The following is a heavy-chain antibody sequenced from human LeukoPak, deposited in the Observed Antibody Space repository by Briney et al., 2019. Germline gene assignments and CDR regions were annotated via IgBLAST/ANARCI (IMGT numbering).Heavy chain of an antibody. J-gene: IGHJ4*02. V-gene: IGHV3-23*01. Sequence: PGGSLRLSCAASGFTFSSSAMSWVRQAPGKGLEWVAAISDTGRLSYCADSVRGRFTISRDNSKNTLYVQMNSLRDEDTAVYYRAKDQRWESPHYLDSWGQGTLVTVSS. CDR1: GFTFSSSA. CDR3: AKDQRWESPHYLDS. CDR2: ISDTGRLS. D-gene: IGHD5-24*01.